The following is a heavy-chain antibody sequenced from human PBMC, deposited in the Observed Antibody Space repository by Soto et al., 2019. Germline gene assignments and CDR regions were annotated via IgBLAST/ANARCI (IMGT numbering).Heavy chain of an antibody. D-gene: IGHD2-2*01. CDR1: GDSVSSNSAA. Sequence: SQTLSITYAISGDSVSSNSAAWNWIRQSPSRGLEWLGRTYYRSKWYNDYAVSVKSRITINPDTSKNQFSLQLNSVTPEDTAVYYCARETIVVVTAASHMDVWGKGTTVTVSS. CDR3: ARETIVVVTAASHMDV. J-gene: IGHJ6*03. CDR2: TYYRSKWYN. V-gene: IGHV6-1*01.